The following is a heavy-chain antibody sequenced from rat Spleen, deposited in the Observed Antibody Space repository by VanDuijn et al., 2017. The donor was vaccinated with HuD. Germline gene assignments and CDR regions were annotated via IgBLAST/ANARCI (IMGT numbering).Heavy chain of an antibody. Sequence: EVQLVESGGGLVQPGSLLKLSCAASGFTFSSNWLNWIRQAPGKGLEWVASLSPDGRNTYYPDKVKGRFVISKDNAKNTGYLQMTNLKSEDTAMYYCTGSNPNWFAYWGQGTLVTVSS. CDR3: TGSNPNWFAY. D-gene: IGHD3-4*01. V-gene: IGHV5-35*01. CDR2: LSPDGRNT. CDR1: GFTFSSNW. J-gene: IGHJ3*01.